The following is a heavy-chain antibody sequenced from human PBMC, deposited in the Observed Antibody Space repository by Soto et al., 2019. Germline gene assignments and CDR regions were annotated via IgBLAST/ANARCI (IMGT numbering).Heavy chain of an antibody. CDR2: ISYDGSNK. CDR1: GFTFSSYA. V-gene: IGHV3-30-3*01. J-gene: IGHJ6*02. D-gene: IGHD3-3*01. Sequence: GGSLRLSCAASGFTFSSYAIHWVRQAPGKVLEWVAVISYDGSNKYYADSVKGRFTISRDNSKNTLYLQMNSLRAEDTAVYYCARVHSIYDFWSGSTRAAYYYYGMDVWGQGTTVTVSS. CDR3: ARVHSIYDFWSGSTRAAYYYYGMDV.